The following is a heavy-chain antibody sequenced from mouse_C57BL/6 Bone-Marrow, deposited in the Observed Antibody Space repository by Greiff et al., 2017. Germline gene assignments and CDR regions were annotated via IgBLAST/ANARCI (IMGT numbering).Heavy chain of an antibody. Sequence: VQLQQSGAELVKPGASVKMSCKASGYTFTSYWITWVKQRPGQGLEWIGVIYPTSGRTNYNEKFKSKAILTVDTSSNTAYMQLSSLTSEDSAVFYCARSGPLGRSFDYWGQGTTLTVSS. V-gene: IGHV1-55*01. CDR3: ARSGPLGRSFDY. J-gene: IGHJ2*01. CDR1: GYTFTSYW. CDR2: IYPTSGRT. D-gene: IGHD4-1*01.